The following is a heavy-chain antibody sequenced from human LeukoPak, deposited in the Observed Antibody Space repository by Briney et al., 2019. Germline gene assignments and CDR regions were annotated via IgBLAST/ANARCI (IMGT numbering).Heavy chain of an antibody. CDR3: AREGPWGYYDSSGSNWFDP. V-gene: IGHV1-69*01. Sequence: ASVKVSCKASGGTFSSYAISWVRQAPGQGLGWMGGIIPIFGTANYAQKFQGRVTITADESTSTAYMELSSLRSEDTAVYYCAREGPWGYYDSSGSNWFDPWGQGTLVTVSS. D-gene: IGHD3-22*01. CDR1: GGTFSSYA. CDR2: IIPIFGTA. J-gene: IGHJ5*02.